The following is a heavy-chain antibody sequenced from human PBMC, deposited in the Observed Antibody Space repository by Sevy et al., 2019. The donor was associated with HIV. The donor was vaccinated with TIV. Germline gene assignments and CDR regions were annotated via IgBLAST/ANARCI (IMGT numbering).Heavy chain of an antibody. D-gene: IGHD3-9*01. Sequence: GGSLRLSCVVSGISFTTSGMHWVRQAPGKGLEWVAVISCHGRDKFYAESVKGRSTISRDNSKNMLYLQMNSLRAEDTAVYYCAKDFTGYNGMDVWGQGTKVTVSS. CDR3: AKDFTGYNGMDV. CDR2: ISCHGRDK. CDR1: GISFTTSG. J-gene: IGHJ6*02. V-gene: IGHV3-30*18.